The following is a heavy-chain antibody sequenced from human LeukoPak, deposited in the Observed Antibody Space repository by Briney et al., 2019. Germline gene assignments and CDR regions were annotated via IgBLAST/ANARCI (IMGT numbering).Heavy chain of an antibody. Sequence: SETLSLTCTVSDYSISNTYYWGWIRQPPGKGLEWIGEINHSGSTNYNPSLKSRVTISVDTSKNQFSLKLSSVTAADTAVYYCARTALEYDYVWGSYRSLPVDYWGQGTLVTVSS. CDR3: ARTALEYDYVWGSYRSLPVDY. D-gene: IGHD3-16*02. CDR1: DYSISNTYY. J-gene: IGHJ4*02. CDR2: INHSGST. V-gene: IGHV4-38-2*02.